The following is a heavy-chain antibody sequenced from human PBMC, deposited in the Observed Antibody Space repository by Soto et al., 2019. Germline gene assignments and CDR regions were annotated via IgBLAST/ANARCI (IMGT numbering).Heavy chain of an antibody. CDR3: VRLGGSSWADF. CDR1: GFDFSSLW. D-gene: IGHD6-13*01. CDR2: IDNRGIGT. Sequence: EVRLVESGGGLVHPGASRTVSCEASGFDFSSLWMHWVRQAPGKGLEWVARIDNRGIGTNYADAVRGRFTVSRDNDKNMLYLQMNSLRADDTGSYCCVRLGGSSWADFWGQGTLVTVSS. J-gene: IGHJ4*02. V-gene: IGHV3-74*01.